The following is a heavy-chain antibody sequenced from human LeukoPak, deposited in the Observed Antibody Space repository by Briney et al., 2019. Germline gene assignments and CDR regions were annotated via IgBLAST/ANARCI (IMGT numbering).Heavy chain of an antibody. J-gene: IGHJ6*03. CDR3: TRGSGYSYGYRPPFYYYMDV. Sequence: GESLRLSCAPSGITFSNYSMNWVRQAPGKGLEWVSYISSSGRTIYYADSVKGRFTNSRDNAKNSLYLQMNSLRAEDTAVYYCTRGSGYSYGYRPPFYYYMDVWGKGTTVTVSS. V-gene: IGHV3-48*01. D-gene: IGHD5-18*01. CDR1: GITFSNYS. CDR2: ISSSGRTI.